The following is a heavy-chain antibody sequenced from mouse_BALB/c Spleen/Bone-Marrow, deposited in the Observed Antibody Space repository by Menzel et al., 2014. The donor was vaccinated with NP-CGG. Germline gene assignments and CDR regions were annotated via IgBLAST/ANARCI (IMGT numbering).Heavy chain of an antibody. CDR1: GYTFTSYY. CDR2: INPSNGGT. Sequence: VQLQQSGAELVKPGASVKLSCKASGYTFTSYYMYWVKQRPGQGLEWIGEINPSNGGTNFNEKFKSKATLTVDKSSSTAYMQLRSLTSEESAVYYGTRSDGYYVPHWYFDVWGAGTTVTGSS. V-gene: IGHV1S81*02. D-gene: IGHD2-3*01. J-gene: IGHJ1*01. CDR3: TRSDGYYVPHWYFDV.